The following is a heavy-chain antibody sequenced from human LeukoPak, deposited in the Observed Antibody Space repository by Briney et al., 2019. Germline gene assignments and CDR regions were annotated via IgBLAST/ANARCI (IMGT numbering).Heavy chain of an antibody. CDR3: ARQRRGGYSLM. D-gene: IGHD5-12*01. CDR1: GYSFTSYW. J-gene: IGHJ4*02. V-gene: IGHV5-51*01. CDR2: IYPSDSDT. Sequence: GESLKISCNGSGYSFTSYWIGWVRQMPGKGLEWMGIIYPSDSDTTYSPSFQGQVTISADKSISTAYLQWSSLKASDSAMYYCARQRRGGYSLMWGQGTLVTVSS.